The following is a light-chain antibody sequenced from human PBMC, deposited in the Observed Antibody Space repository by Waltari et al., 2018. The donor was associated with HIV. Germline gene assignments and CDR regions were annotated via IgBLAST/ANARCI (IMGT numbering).Light chain of an antibody. CDR2: EDN. V-gene: IGLV6-57*01. CDR3: QSYDSSNPVV. Sequence: NFMLTQPHSVSESPGKTVTISCTRRSGSIASNYVQWYQQRPGSSPTTVIYEDNQRPSGVPDRVSGSIDSSSNSASLTISGLKTEDEADYYCQSYDSSNPVVFGGGTKLTVL. CDR1: SGSIASNY. J-gene: IGLJ2*01.